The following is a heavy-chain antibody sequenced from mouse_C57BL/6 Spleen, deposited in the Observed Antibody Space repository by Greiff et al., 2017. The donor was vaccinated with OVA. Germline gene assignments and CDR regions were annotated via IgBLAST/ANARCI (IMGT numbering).Heavy chain of an antibody. V-gene: IGHV5-4*01. D-gene: IGHD1-1*01. CDR2: ISDGGSYT. Sequence: DVHLVESGGGLVKPGGSLKLSCAASGFTFSSYAMSWVRQTPEKRLEWVATISDGGSYTYYPDNVKGRFTISRDNAKNNLYLQMSHLKSEDTAMYYCARDRYGSSYEDAMDYWGQGTSVTVSS. J-gene: IGHJ4*01. CDR1: GFTFSSYA. CDR3: ARDRYGSSYEDAMDY.